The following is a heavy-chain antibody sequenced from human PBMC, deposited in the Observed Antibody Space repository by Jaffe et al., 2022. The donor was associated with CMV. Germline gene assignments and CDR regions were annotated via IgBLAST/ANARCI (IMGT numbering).Heavy chain of an antibody. CDR1: GFTFGDYA. V-gene: IGHV3-49*04. Sequence: EVQLVESGGGLVQPGRSLRLSCTASGFTFGDYAMSWVRQAPGKGLEWVGFIRSKAYGGTTEYAASVKGRFTISRDDSKSIAYLQMNSLKTEDTAVYYCTRDRTYPPEDAFDIWGQGTMVTVSS. CDR2: IRSKAYGGTT. CDR3: TRDRTYPPEDAFDI. J-gene: IGHJ3*02.